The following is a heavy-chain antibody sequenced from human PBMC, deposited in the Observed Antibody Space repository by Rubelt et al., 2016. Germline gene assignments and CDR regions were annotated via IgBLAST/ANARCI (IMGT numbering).Heavy chain of an antibody. Sequence: EVQLVESGGGLVQSGGSLRLSCAASGFTFSNYWLHWVRQAPGKGLEWVSAISGSGANTYYADPVKGRLTISGDNSKNTVDLQMSSRRAEDTAVYYGTKDIRSGTYRDYWGQGTLVTVSS. J-gene: IGHJ4*02. D-gene: IGHD1-26*01. CDR1: GFTFSNYW. V-gene: IGHV3-23*04. CDR3: TKDIRSGTYRDY. CDR2: ISGSGANT.